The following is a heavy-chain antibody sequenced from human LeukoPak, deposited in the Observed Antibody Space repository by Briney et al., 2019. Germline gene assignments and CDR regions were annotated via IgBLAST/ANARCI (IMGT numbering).Heavy chain of an antibody. J-gene: IGHJ6*03. Sequence: PSETLSLTCTVSGGSISSYYWSWIRQPPGKGLEWIGYIYYSGSTNYNPSLKGRVTISVDTSKNQFSLKLSSVTAADTAVYYCARVVRGELYYYYMDVWGKGTTVTISS. D-gene: IGHD1-26*01. CDR2: IYYSGST. CDR1: GGSISSYY. V-gene: IGHV4-59*01. CDR3: ARVVRGELYYYYMDV.